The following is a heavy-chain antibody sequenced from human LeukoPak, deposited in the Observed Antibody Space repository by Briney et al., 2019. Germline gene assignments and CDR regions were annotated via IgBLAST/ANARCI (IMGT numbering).Heavy chain of an antibody. D-gene: IGHD3-3*01. V-gene: IGHV4-59*13. J-gene: IGHJ4*02. CDR1: GTSISDYS. CDR2: VFYNGSA. Sequence: PSETLSLTCSVSGTSISDYSWSWIRQPPGKGLEWIGHVFYNGSANYNPSLKSRVTISTDTSKNQFSLQLTSLTAADTAVYYCARVRDYYDFWVWGQGTLVTVSS. CDR3: ARVRDYYDFWV.